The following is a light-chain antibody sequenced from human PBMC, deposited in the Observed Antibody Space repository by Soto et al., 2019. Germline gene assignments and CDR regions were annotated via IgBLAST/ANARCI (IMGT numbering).Light chain of an antibody. CDR2: DSS. V-gene: IGKV3-15*01. J-gene: IGKJ1*01. Sequence: EIRMTQSPAILSVSPGESATISCRASQSVSSHVVWYQQKPGQAPRLLISDSSTTGFPARFSGSGSGTEFTLTISSLQSDDSAIYYCQQFGDWPSFGLGTKLEI. CDR3: QQFGDWPS. CDR1: QSVSSH.